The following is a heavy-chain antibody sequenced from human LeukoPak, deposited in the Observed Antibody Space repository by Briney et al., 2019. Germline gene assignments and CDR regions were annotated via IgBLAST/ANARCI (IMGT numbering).Heavy chain of an antibody. D-gene: IGHD3-3*01. Sequence: PSETLSLTCTVSGGSISSRSYYWGWIRQPPGKGLEWIGSIYYSGSTYYNPSLKSRVTISVDTSKNQFSLKLSSVTAADTAVYYCASSSSKLRFLEWFPGYWGQGTLVTVSS. J-gene: IGHJ4*02. CDR2: IYYSGST. CDR3: ASSSSKLRFLEWFPGY. V-gene: IGHV4-39*01. CDR1: GGSISSRSYY.